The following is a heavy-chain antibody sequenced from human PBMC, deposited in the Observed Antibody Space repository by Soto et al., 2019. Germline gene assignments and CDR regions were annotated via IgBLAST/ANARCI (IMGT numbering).Heavy chain of an antibody. CDR1: GYSFSNYG. D-gene: IGHD3-10*01. CDR3: ARSRYYSGSGSYIDP. CDR2: ISGNNGNT. J-gene: IGHJ5*02. Sequence: QIQLVQSGAEVKKPGDSVKVSCKASGYSFSNYGISWVRQAPGQGLEWMGWISGNNGNTNFAQKFQGRGTMTTDTSTSTVYMELKSLSSDDTAVYFCARSRYYSGSGSYIDPWGQGSLVIVSS. V-gene: IGHV1-18*01.